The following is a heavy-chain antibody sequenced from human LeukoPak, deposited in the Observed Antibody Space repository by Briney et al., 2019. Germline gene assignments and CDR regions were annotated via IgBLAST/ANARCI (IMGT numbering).Heavy chain of an antibody. CDR3: ARTIVVVPAAIGNWFDP. J-gene: IGHJ5*02. D-gene: IGHD2-2*02. CDR1: GGTFTSYA. CDR2: ISAYNGNT. Sequence: GASVKVSCQASGGTFTSYAISWVRQAPGQGLEWMGRISAYNGNTNYAQKLQGRVTITTDTSTRTAYMELRSLRSDDPAVYYCARTIVVVPAAIGNWFDPWGQGTLVTVSS. V-gene: IGHV1-18*01.